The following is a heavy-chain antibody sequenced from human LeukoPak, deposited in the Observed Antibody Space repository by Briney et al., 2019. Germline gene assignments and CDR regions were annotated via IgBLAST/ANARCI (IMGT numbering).Heavy chain of an antibody. J-gene: IGHJ5*02. CDR1: GYTFTSYD. V-gene: IGHV1-18*01. CDR3: ARDRVAAGRNWFDP. Sequence: ASVKVSCKASGYTFTSYDISWVRQAPGQGLEWMGWISAYNGNTNYAQKLQGRVTMTTDTSTSTAYMELRSLRSDDTAVYYCARDRVAAGRNWFDPWGQGTLVTVSS. CDR2: ISAYNGNT. D-gene: IGHD6-13*01.